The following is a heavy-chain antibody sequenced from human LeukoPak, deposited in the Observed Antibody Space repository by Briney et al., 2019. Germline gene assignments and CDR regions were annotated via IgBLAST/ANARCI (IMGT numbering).Heavy chain of an antibody. J-gene: IGHJ1*01. CDR1: GYVIRSGYF. V-gene: IGHV4-38-2*02. CDR3: ARLSSWFVAF. D-gene: IGHD6-13*01. CDR2: VYHNGSA. Sequence: SETLSLMCSVSGYVIRSGYFWAWMRQPPGKGLEWIASVYHNGSAFYNPSLKSRASISVDTSSNQFSLTLTSVSVADTAVYHCARLSSWFVAFWGQGSLVTVSS.